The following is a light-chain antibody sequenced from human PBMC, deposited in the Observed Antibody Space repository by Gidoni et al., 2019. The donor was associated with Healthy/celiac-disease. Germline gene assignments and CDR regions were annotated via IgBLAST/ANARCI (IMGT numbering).Light chain of an antibody. CDR3: QQYNNWPPMYT. CDR1: QSVSSN. J-gene: IGKJ2*01. CDR2: GAS. Sequence: VSPGERATLSCRASQSVSSNLAWYQQKPGQAPRLLIYGASTRATGIPARFSGSGSGTEFTLTISSLQSEDFAVYYCQQYNNWPPMYTFGQGTKLEIK. V-gene: IGKV3-15*01.